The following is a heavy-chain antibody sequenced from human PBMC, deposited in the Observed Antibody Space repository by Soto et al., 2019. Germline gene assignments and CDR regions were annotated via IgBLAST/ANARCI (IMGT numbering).Heavy chain of an antibody. Sequence: GESLKISCKGSGYSFAGYWITWVRQKPGKGLEWMGRIDPSDSQTYYSPSFRGHVTISATKSITTVSLQWSILRASDTAMYYCARQIYDSDTGPNFQYYFDSWGQGTPVTVSS. V-gene: IGHV5-10-1*01. CDR1: GYSFAGYW. J-gene: IGHJ4*02. CDR3: ARQIYDSDTGPNFQYYFDS. CDR2: IDPSDSQT. D-gene: IGHD3-22*01.